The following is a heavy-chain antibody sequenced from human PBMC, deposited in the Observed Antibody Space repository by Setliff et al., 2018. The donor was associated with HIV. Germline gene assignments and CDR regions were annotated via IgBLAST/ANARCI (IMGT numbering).Heavy chain of an antibody. CDR3: ARGGTTSWNF. CDR2: IKQDGSEK. D-gene: IGHD4-17*01. J-gene: IGHJ4*02. V-gene: IGHV3-7*01. CDR1: GGSISSYY. Sequence: PSETLSLTCTVSGGSISSYYWSWVRQAPGKGLEWVANIKQDGSEKYYVDSVRGRFTISRDNANNSLYLQMNSLRLEDTAVYYCARGGTTSWNFWGQGTPVTVSS.